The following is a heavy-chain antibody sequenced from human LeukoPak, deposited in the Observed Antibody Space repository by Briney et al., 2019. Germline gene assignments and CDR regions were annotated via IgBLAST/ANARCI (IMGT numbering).Heavy chain of an antibody. V-gene: IGHV3-30-3*01. CDR3: ARVANRENKAAPWYMDV. CDR1: GFTSSSYA. Sequence: GGSLRLSCAASGFTSSSYAMHWVRQAPGKGLEWVAVISYDGSNKYYADSVKGRFTISRDNSKNTLYLQMNSLRAEDTAVYYCARVANRENKAAPWYMDVWGKGTTVTVSS. CDR2: ISYDGSNK. D-gene: IGHD6-6*01. J-gene: IGHJ6*03.